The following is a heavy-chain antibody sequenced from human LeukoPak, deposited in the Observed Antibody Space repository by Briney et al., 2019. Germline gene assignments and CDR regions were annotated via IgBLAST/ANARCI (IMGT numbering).Heavy chain of an antibody. J-gene: IGHJ5*02. Sequence: GGSLRLSCAASGFTVSSNYMSWVRQAPGKGLEWVSVIYSGGSTYYADSVKGRFTISRDNSKNTLYLQMNSLRAEDTAMYYCAKDPYRVVVATGNYLDPWGQGTPVTVSS. CDR2: IYSGGST. D-gene: IGHD2-15*01. CDR1: GFTVSSNY. CDR3: AKDPYRVVVATGNYLDP. V-gene: IGHV3-53*05.